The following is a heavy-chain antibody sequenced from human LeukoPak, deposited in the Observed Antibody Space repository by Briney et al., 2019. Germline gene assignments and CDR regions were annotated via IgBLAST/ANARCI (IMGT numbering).Heavy chain of an antibody. V-gene: IGHV3-9*01. CDR1: GFSFDDFA. J-gene: IGHJ4*02. CDR2: ITWNGGTI. CDR3: ARDDYSNYFDY. Sequence: GRSLRLSCAASGFSFDDFAMHWVRQAPGKGLEWVSGITWNGGTIDYADSVKGRFTISRDNAKNTLYLQMNSLRAEDTAVYYCARDDYSNYFDYWGQGTLVTVSS. D-gene: IGHD4-11*01.